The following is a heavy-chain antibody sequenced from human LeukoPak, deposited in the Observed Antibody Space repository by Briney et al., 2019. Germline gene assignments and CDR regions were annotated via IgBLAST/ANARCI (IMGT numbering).Heavy chain of an antibody. CDR2: VSGTGGRT. Sequence: GGSLRLSCVGSGFTFRSHAMSWVRQAPGKGLEWVSVVSGTGGRTYYADSVKGRFTISRDNSKNTLYLQMNSLRAEDTALYYCVKASSSSPQYNWFDAWGQGTLVTVSS. J-gene: IGHJ5*02. CDR1: GFTFRSHA. D-gene: IGHD6-6*01. CDR3: VKASSSSPQYNWFDA. V-gene: IGHV3-23*01.